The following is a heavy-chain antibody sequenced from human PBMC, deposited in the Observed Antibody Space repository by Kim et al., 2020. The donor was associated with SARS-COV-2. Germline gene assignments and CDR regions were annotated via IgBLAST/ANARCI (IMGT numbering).Heavy chain of an antibody. CDR3: ARDPFSITIFGVVITDAFDI. D-gene: IGHD3-3*01. V-gene: IGHV4-30-2*05. Sequence: SRVTISVDTSKNQFSLKLSSVTAAETAVYYCARDPFSITIFGVVITDAFDIWGQGTMVTVSS. J-gene: IGHJ3*02.